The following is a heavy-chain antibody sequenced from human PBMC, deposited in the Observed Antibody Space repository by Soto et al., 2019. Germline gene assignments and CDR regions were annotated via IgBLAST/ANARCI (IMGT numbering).Heavy chain of an antibody. CDR1: GFTFSDYA. D-gene: IGHD6-19*01. Sequence: GGSLRLSCAASGFTFSDYAMHWVRQAPGKGLELVAVVSHDGRNTHYADSVKGRFTISRDSSKNTVSLEMTSLRAEDTAVYYFAKGGRQWLVTSDFNYWGQGALVTVSS. CDR2: VSHDGRNT. CDR3: AKGGRQWLVTSDFNY. V-gene: IGHV3-30*18. J-gene: IGHJ4*02.